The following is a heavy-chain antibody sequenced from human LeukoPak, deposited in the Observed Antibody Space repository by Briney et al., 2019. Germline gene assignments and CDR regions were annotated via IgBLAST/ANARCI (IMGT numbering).Heavy chain of an antibody. D-gene: IGHD1/OR15-1a*01. J-gene: IGHJ5*02. CDR1: GYTFATYG. Sequence: ASVKVSCKASGYTFATYGISWVRQAPGQGLEWMGWINPNSGGTNYAQKFQGRVTMTRDKSISTAYMELSRLRSDDPAVYDGAKDLSPVLEEQAPPFDPWAQGPLFTVSS. V-gene: IGHV1-2*02. CDR3: AKDLSPVLEEQAPPFDP. CDR2: INPNSGGT.